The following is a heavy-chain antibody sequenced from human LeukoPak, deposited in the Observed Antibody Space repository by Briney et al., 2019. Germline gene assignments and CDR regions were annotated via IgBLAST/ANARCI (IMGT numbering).Heavy chain of an antibody. Sequence: GSLGLSFAASGFPFSSYWMSWGRPAPGKGLEWVANIKQDGSEKYYVDSVKGRFTISRDNAKNSLYLQMNSLRAEDTAVYYCARESSGYYPYYFDYWGQGTLVTVSS. V-gene: IGHV3-7*01. J-gene: IGHJ4*02. CDR1: GFPFSSYW. CDR2: IKQDGSEK. CDR3: ARESSGYYPYYFDY. D-gene: IGHD3-3*01.